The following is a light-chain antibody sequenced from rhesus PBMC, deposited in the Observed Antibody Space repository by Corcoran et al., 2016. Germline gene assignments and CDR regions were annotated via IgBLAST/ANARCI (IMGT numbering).Light chain of an antibody. J-gene: IGKJ4*01. V-gene: IGKV1-25*01. CDR1: QGISSY. CDR3: QQHNSDPLT. CDR2: KAS. Sequence: DIQMTQSPSSLSASVGDTVTITCRASQGISSYLAWYQQKPGKAPKFLIYKASTLQSGVPSRFSGSGSGTDFTLTISSLRPEDFATYYCQQHNSDPLTFGGGTKVELK.